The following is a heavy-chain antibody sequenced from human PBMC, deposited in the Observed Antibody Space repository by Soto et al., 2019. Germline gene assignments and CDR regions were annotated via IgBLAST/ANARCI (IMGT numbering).Heavy chain of an antibody. CDR1: GDSISSSVW. V-gene: IGHV4-4*02. J-gene: IGHJ4*02. CDR2: VFHTGDT. D-gene: IGHD7-27*01. Sequence: TSETLSLTCAVSGDSISSSVWWTWVRQPPGKGLEWIGEVFHTGDTYFNPSLRSRVAMSVDKSTNEFSLKVTSVTAADTAIYYCARKAWVRFDYWGQGALVNV. CDR3: ARKAWVRFDY.